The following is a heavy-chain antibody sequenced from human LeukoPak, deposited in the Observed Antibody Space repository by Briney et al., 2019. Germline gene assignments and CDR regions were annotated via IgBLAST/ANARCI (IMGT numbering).Heavy chain of an antibody. CDR2: LNQDGSDK. CDR1: GFTFSSYW. J-gene: IGHJ4*02. D-gene: IGHD1-14*01. Sequence: GGSLRLSCAASGFTFSSYWMSWVRQAPGKGLEWAANLNQDGSDKYYEDSVKGRFTIARDNAKNSLYLQMNSLRAEDTALYYCAKPAKTDYTDYWGQGTLVTVSS. CDR3: AKPAKTDYTDY. V-gene: IGHV3-7*03.